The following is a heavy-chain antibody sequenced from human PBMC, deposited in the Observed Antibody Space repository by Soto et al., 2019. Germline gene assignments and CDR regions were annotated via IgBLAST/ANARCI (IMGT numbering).Heavy chain of an antibody. J-gene: IGHJ6*02. CDR3: ASIDGGYVCYYGMDV. CDR2: ISAYNGNT. CDR1: GYTFNSYG. V-gene: IGHV1-18*01. Sequence: GASVKLSCKASGYTFNSYGISWARQAPGQGLEWMGWISAYNGNTNYAQKLQGRVTMTTDTSTSTAYMELRSLRSDDTAVYYCASIDGGYVCYYGMDVWGQGTTVTVSS. D-gene: IGHD1-26*01.